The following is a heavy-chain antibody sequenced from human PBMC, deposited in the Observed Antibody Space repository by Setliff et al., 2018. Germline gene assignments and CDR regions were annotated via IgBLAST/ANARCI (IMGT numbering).Heavy chain of an antibody. D-gene: IGHD2-21*01. Sequence: PSETLSLTCAVYGDSFSDYYWSWIRQPPGKGLEWIEEINHSGSPNYNPSLKSRVTMSVDTSKNQFSLMLTSVTAADTAMYYCARYNSAAGSFDPWGQGTLVSVSS. CDR2: INHSGSP. J-gene: IGHJ5*02. CDR3: ARYNSAAGSFDP. CDR1: GDSFSDYY. V-gene: IGHV4-34*10.